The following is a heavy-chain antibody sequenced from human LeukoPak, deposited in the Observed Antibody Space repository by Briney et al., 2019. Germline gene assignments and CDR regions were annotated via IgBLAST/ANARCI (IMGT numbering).Heavy chain of an antibody. CDR3: ARDSGRFDVFDI. Sequence: PGGSLRLSCAASGLIVSSNYMSWVRQAPGKGLEWVSALYSGGSIYYADSVKGRFTISRDNSKNTLYLQMNSLRAEDTAVYYCARDSGRFDVFDIWGQGTMVTVSS. V-gene: IGHV3-53*01. J-gene: IGHJ3*02. CDR1: GLIVSSNY. D-gene: IGHD3-10*01. CDR2: LYSGGSI.